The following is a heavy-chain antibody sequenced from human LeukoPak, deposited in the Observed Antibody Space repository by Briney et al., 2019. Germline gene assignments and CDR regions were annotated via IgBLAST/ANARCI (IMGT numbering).Heavy chain of an antibody. J-gene: IGHJ2*01. CDR1: GGSISSSSYY. D-gene: IGHD5-24*01. Sequence: PSETLSLTCTVSGGSISSSSYYWGWIRQPPGKGLERIGSIYYSGSTYYNPSLKSRVTISVDTSKNQFSLKLSSVTAADTAVYYCARGKGVKKMATIISLSFDLWGRGTLVTVSS. CDR3: ARGKGVKKMATIISLSFDL. CDR2: IYYSGST. V-gene: IGHV4-39*07.